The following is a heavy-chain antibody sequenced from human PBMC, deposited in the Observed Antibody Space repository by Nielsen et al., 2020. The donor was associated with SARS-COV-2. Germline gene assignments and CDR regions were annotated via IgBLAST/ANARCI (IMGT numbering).Heavy chain of an antibody. D-gene: IGHD1-20*01. CDR3: ARDWGITGTPRNYYYGMDV. CDR2: ISSSSSYT. CDR1: GFTFSDYY. J-gene: IGHJ6*02. V-gene: IGHV3-11*05. Sequence: GGSLRLSCAASGFTFSDYYMSWIRQAPGKGLEWVSYISSSSSYTNYADSVKGRFTISRDNAKNSLYLQTNSLRAEDTAVYYCARDWGITGTPRNYYYGMDVWGQGTTVTVSS.